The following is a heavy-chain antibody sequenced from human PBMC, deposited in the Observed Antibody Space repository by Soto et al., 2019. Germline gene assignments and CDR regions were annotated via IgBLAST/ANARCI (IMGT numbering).Heavy chain of an antibody. CDR1: GFTLNNYN. Sequence: PGGSLRLSCAASGFTLNNYNRNWVRQAPGKGLEWVSYISSSSIILYYADSVKGRFTISRDNAKNSLYLQMDSLRDEDKAVYYCARTRPIDYWGQGTLVTVSS. J-gene: IGHJ4*02. CDR2: ISSSSIIL. CDR3: ARTRPIDY. V-gene: IGHV3-48*02.